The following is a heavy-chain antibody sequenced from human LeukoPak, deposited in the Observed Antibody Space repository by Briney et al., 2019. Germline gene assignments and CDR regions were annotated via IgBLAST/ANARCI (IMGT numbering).Heavy chain of an antibody. V-gene: IGHV5-51*01. CDR3: ARQDSIYHAAY. CDR2: IYPSDSDT. D-gene: IGHD4-11*01. J-gene: IGHJ4*02. Sequence: GESLKISSKGSGYSFTSYCNGWVRQMPGKGLEWMGIIYPSDSDTRYSPSFQGQVAISADKSISTAYLQWSSLKASDTAMYYCARQDSIYHAAYWGQGTLVTVSS. CDR1: GYSFTSYC.